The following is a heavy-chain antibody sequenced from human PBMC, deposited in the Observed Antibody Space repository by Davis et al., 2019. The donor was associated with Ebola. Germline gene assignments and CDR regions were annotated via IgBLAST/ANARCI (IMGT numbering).Heavy chain of an antibody. V-gene: IGHV1-18*01. CDR1: GYTFTSYG. CDR3: ARDWGSYYPLFDY. D-gene: IGHD1-26*01. J-gene: IGHJ4*02. Sequence: AASVKVSCKTSGYTFTSYGINWVRQAPGQGLEWMGWISAYNGNTKYAQKFQGRVTIATDTSTSTAYMELSSLRSEDTAVYYCARDWGSYYPLFDYWGQGTLVTVSS. CDR2: ISAYNGNT.